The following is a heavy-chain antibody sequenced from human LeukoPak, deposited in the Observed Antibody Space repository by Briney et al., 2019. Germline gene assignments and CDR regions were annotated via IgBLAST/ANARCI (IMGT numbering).Heavy chain of an antibody. J-gene: IGHJ5*02. CDR1: GGSISSYY. V-gene: IGHV4-59*01. CDR2: IYYSGST. CDR3: ARGGYYDILTGLNWFDP. Sequence: SETLSLTCTVSGGSISSYYWSWIRQPPGKGLEWIGYIYYSGSTNYNPSLKSRVTISVDTSKNQFSLKLSSVTAADTAVYYCARGGYYDILTGLNWFDPWGQGTLVTVSS. D-gene: IGHD3-9*01.